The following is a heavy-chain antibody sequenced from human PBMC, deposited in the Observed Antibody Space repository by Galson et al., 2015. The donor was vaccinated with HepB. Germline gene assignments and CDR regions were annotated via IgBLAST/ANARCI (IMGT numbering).Heavy chain of an antibody. D-gene: IGHD4-23*01. CDR3: ARDQGGHSGRLDR. CDR2: ISGRSNYI. CDR1: GFTFSNYQ. J-gene: IGHJ1*01. Sequence: SLRLSCAASGFTFSNYQMNWVRQAPGKGLEWVSSISGRSNYIYYGDSMKGRFTISRDNTKNFLSLQMNSLRPEDTAIYYCARDQGGHSGRLDRWGPGTLV. V-gene: IGHV3-21*06.